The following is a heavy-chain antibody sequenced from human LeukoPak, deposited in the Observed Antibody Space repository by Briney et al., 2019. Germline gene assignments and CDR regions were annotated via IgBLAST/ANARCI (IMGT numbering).Heavy chain of an antibody. J-gene: IGHJ2*01. D-gene: IGHD4-23*01. CDR3: ARDPSYGGPYWYFDL. CDR2: IYYSGST. V-gene: IGHV4-59*01. CDR1: GGSFSGYY. Sequence: KPSETLSLTCAVYGGSFSGYYWSWIRQPPGKGLEWIGYIYYSGSTNYNPSLKSRVTISVDTSKNQFSLKLSSVTAADTAVYYCARDPSYGGPYWYFDLWGRGTLVTVSS.